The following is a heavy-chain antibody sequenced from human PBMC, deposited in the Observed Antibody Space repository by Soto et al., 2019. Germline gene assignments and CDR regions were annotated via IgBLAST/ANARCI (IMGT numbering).Heavy chain of an antibody. CDR2: ISYDGSNK. V-gene: IGHV3-30-3*01. D-gene: IGHD1-1*01. Sequence: AGGSLRLSCAASGFTFSSYAMHWVRQAPGKGLEWVAVISYDGSNKYYADSVKGRFTISRDNSKNSLYLQMNSLRVEDTAVYYCAGGPGTSWGQGTLVTVSS. CDR3: AGGPGTS. J-gene: IGHJ5*02. CDR1: GFTFSSYA.